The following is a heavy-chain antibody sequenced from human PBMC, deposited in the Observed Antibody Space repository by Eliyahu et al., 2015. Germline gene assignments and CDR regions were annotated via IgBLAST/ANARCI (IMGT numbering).Heavy chain of an antibody. CDR1: GDXVSSXXAA. CDR2: TYYRSRWHN. D-gene: IGHD3-10*01. V-gene: IGHV6-1*01. CDR3: ARESFLWFGVGGNYYYMDV. J-gene: IGHJ6*03. Sequence: QVQLQQSGPGLVKPSQTLSLTCAISGDXVSSXXAAWNWIRQSPSRGLEWLGRTYYRSRWHNDYAVSVKSRITINPDTSKNHFSLQLNSVTPEDTAVYYCARESFLWFGVGGNYYYMDVWGKGTTVTVSS.